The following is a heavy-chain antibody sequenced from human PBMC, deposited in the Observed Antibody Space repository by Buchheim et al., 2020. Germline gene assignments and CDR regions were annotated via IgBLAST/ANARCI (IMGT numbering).Heavy chain of an antibody. J-gene: IGHJ4*02. D-gene: IGHD1-26*01. CDR2: ISSSGGRT. CDR3: ANADSGSFDYYFDY. Sequence: EVQLLESGGNLVQPGGSLRLSCATSGFTFGSYAMSWVRQAPGKGLEWVTVISSSGGRTYYADSVKGRFTISRDNTENTLYLQMNSLRAEDTAVYYCANADSGSFDYYFDYWGQGAL. CDR1: GFTFGSYA. V-gene: IGHV3-23*01.